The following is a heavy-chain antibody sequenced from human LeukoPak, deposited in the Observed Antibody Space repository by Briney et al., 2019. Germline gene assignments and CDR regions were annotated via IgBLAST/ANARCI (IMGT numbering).Heavy chain of an antibody. J-gene: IGHJ3*02. CDR2: IGTAGDT. D-gene: IGHD3-10*01. Sequence: GGSLRLSCAASGFTFSSYDMHWVRQAPGKGLEWVSAIGTAGDTYYPGSVKGRWTISRENTKNSLYLQMISLRAGDTAVYYCARGLLWFGESPVAFDIWGQGTMVTVSS. CDR1: GFTFSSYD. V-gene: IGHV3-13*01. CDR3: ARGLLWFGESPVAFDI.